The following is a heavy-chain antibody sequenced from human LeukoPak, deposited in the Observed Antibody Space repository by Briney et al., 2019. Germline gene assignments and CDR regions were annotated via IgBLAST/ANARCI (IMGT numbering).Heavy chain of an antibody. D-gene: IGHD2-15*01. Sequence: ASVKVSCKASGYTFTSYGISWVRQAPGQGLEWMGWISAYNGNTNYAQKLQGRVTMTTDTSTRTAYMELRSLRSDDTAVYYCAREYCSGGSCYNWDAFDIWGQGTMVTVSS. J-gene: IGHJ3*02. V-gene: IGHV1-18*01. CDR1: GYTFTSYG. CDR2: ISAYNGNT. CDR3: AREYCSGGSCYNWDAFDI.